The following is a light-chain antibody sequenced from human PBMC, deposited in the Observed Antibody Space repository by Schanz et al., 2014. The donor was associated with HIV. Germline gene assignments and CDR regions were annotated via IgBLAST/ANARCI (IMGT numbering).Light chain of an antibody. CDR2: GAS. V-gene: IGKV3-11*01. CDR3: QQRSDWPLT. Sequence: EAVLTQSPATLSVYPGERVTLSCRTTQIISTSLAWYQQKPGQAPRLLIYGASTRVTGIPARFSGSGSGTDFTLTISGLEPEDSAVYYCQQRSDWPLTFGGGTKVEIK. J-gene: IGKJ4*01. CDR1: QIISTS.